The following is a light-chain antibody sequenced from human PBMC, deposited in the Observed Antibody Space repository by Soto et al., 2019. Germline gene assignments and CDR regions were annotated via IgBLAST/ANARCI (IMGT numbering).Light chain of an antibody. V-gene: IGKV3-15*01. J-gene: IGKJ2*02. CDR3: QHYNNWLRGT. Sequence: EIVMTQSPATLSVSPGESATLSCRASQSIRNTVAWYQQKPGQAPRLLIYGPSTRAAGTPARFRGGGSGTEFTLTISSLQPEDFAIYYCQHYNNWLRGTFGQGTKLEIK. CDR1: QSIRNT. CDR2: GPS.